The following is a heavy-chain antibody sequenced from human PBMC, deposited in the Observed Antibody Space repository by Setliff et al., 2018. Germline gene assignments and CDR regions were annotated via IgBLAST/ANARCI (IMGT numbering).Heavy chain of an antibody. J-gene: IGHJ4*02. Sequence: SETLSLTCTVSGVSISSSRYYWAWIRQPPGKGLEWIGNIYYSGTTYSNPSLKSRVTMSVDTSKNQFSLRLNSVTASDTAVYYCATTGTYRYFDYWGQGTLVTVSS. CDR1: GVSISSSRYY. D-gene: IGHD1-1*01. CDR2: IYYSGTT. V-gene: IGHV4-39*01. CDR3: ATTGTYRYFDY.